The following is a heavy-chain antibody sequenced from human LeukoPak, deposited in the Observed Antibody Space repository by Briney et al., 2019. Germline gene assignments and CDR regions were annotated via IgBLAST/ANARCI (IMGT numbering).Heavy chain of an antibody. V-gene: IGHV3-30*14. CDR3: ASLPHGGIAVAGTDY. CDR2: ISYDGTNK. J-gene: IGHJ4*02. Sequence: GGSLRLSCAASGFTFSNYAIHWVRQAPGKGLEWVSVISYDGTNKYYADSVKGRFTISRDNSKNTLYLQMNSLRAEDTAVYYCASLPHGGIAVAGTDYWGQGTLVTVSS. CDR1: GFTFSNYA. D-gene: IGHD6-19*01.